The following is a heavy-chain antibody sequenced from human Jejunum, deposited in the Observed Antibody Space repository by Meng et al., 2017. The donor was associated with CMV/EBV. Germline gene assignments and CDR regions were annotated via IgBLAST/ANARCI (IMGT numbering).Heavy chain of an antibody. V-gene: IGHV3-49*04. J-gene: IGHJ4*02. CDR2: IRSKAYGGTT. CDR3: TRNLPNVEMATITLDY. Sequence: GAEGMRCVRQATGKGLEWVGFIRSKAYGGTTEYAASVKGRFIISRDDSKSIAYLQMNSLKTEDTAVYYCTRNLPNVEMATITLDYWGQGTLVTVSS. CDR1: GAEG. D-gene: IGHD5-24*01.